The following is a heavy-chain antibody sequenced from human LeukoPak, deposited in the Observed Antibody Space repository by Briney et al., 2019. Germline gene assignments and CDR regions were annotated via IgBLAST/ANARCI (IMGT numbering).Heavy chain of an antibody. CDR1: GGTFSSYA. Sequence: SVKVSCKASGGTFSSYAISWVRQAPGQGLEWMGGIIPIFGTANYAQKFQGGVTITADESTSTAYMELSSLRSEDTAVYYCARDFEYYYGSGSLYYYYGMDVWGKGTTVTVSS. J-gene: IGHJ6*04. V-gene: IGHV1-69*13. CDR3: ARDFEYYYGSGSLYYYYGMDV. CDR2: IIPIFGTA. D-gene: IGHD3-10*01.